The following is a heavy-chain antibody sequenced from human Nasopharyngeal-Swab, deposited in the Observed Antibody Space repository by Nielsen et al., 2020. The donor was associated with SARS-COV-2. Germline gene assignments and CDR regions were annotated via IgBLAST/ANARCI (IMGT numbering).Heavy chain of an antibody. Sequence: RQAPGKGQEWIGSIYYSGSTYYNPSLKSRVTISVDTSKNQFSLKLSSVTAADTAVYYCARPGTGIAAADYWGQGTLVTVSS. V-gene: IGHV4-39*01. CDR3: ARPGTGIAAADY. D-gene: IGHD6-13*01. CDR2: IYYSGST. J-gene: IGHJ4*02.